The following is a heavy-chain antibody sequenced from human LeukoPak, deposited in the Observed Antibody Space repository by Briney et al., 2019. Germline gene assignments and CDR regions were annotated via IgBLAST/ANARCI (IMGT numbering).Heavy chain of an antibody. J-gene: IGHJ5*02. V-gene: IGHV4-34*01. D-gene: IGHD3-10*01. CDR3: ARGTTGGPPMVRGVIITPSRGTRFDP. CDR1: GGSFSGYY. CDR2: INHSGST. Sequence: SETLSLTCAVYGGSFSGYYWSWIRQPPGKGLEWIGEINHSGSTNYNPSLKSRVTISVDTSKNQFSLKLSSVTAADTAVYYCARGTTGGPPMVRGVIITPSRGTRFDPWGQGTLVTVSS.